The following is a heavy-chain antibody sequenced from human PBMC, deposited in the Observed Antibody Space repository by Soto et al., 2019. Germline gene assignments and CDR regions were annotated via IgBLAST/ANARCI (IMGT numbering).Heavy chain of an antibody. CDR3: AKDPGSSGWYGYFDY. CDR2: ISGNGGST. D-gene: IGHD6-19*01. CDR1: GFTFSSYA. V-gene: IGHV3-23*01. Sequence: EVQLLESGGGLVQPGGSLRLSCAASGFTFSSYAMSWVRQAPGKGLEWVSAISGNGGSTYYADSVKGRFTISRDNSKNTLYLQMNSLRAEDTAVYYCAKDPGSSGWYGYFDYWGQGTLVTVSS. J-gene: IGHJ4*02.